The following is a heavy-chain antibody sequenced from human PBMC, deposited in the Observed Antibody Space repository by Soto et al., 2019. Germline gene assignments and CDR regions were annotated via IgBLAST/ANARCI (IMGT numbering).Heavy chain of an antibody. Sequence: EVHLLESGGGLVQPGGSLRLSCAASELSSSNHAMTWVRQAPGKGLEWVSGISGTDGGAYYADSVKGRFTISRDNSRSTLYLQMNSLRVDDTAVYYCASGGLHRYTNGGLSYFHSWGQGTLVTVSS. J-gene: IGHJ4*02. D-gene: IGHD3-16*01. V-gene: IGHV3-23*01. CDR3: ASGGLHRYTNGGLSYFHS. CDR2: ISGTDGGA. CDR1: ELSSSNHA.